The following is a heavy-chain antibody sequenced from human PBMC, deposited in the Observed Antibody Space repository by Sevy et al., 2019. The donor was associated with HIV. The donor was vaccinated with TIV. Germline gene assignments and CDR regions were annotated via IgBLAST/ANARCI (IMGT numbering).Heavy chain of an antibody. CDR3: ARTPGYCSSTSCYFLDY. CDR1: GYTFTSYG. J-gene: IGHJ4*02. CDR2: ISAYNGNT. V-gene: IGHV1-18*01. D-gene: IGHD2-2*03. Sequence: ASVKVSCKASGYTFTSYGISWVQQAPGQGLEWMGWISAYNGNTNYAQKLQGRVTMTTDTSTSTAYMELRSLRSDDTAVYYCARTPGYCSSTSCYFLDYWGQGTLVTVSS.